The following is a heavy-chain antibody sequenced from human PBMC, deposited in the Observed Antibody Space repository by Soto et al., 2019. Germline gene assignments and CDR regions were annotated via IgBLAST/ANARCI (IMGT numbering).Heavy chain of an antibody. Sequence: GGSLRLSCAASGFTFSSYGMHWVRQAPGKGLEWVAVIWYDGSNKYYADSVKGRLTISRDNSKNTLYLQMNSLRAEDTAVYYCARDFGYDFWSGYYYYYYGMDVWGQGTTVTVSS. D-gene: IGHD3-3*01. V-gene: IGHV3-33*01. CDR2: IWYDGSNK. CDR3: ARDFGYDFWSGYYYYYYGMDV. CDR1: GFTFSSYG. J-gene: IGHJ6*02.